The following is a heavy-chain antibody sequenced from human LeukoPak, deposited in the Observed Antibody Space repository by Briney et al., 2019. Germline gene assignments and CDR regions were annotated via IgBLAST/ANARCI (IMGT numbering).Heavy chain of an antibody. J-gene: IGHJ4*02. CDR1: GGSISSGGYS. Sequence: SQTLSLTCAVSGGSISSGGYSWSWIRQPPGKGLEWIGSIYYSGSTYYNPSLKSRVTISVDTSKNQFSLKLSSVTAADTAVYYCARSWFGELLFDYWGQGTLVTVSS. CDR3: ARSWFGELLFDY. D-gene: IGHD3-10*01. V-gene: IGHV4-30-2*03. CDR2: IYYSGST.